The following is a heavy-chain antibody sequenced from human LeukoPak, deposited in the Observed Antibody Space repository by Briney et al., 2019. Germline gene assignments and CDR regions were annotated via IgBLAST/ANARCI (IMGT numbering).Heavy chain of an antibody. J-gene: IGHJ4*02. D-gene: IGHD2-2*01. V-gene: IGHV3-21*01. CDR2: IRGGSDFI. Sequence: GGSLRLSCAASGFTFSNYAMIWVRQAPGKGREWVSSIRGGSDFIYHADSVKGRFTVSRDNAKNSLYLQMNSLRAEDTAVYYCARDHAGIVLPAAVGAHWGQGTLVTVSS. CDR3: ARDHAGIVLPAAVGAH. CDR1: GFTFSNYA.